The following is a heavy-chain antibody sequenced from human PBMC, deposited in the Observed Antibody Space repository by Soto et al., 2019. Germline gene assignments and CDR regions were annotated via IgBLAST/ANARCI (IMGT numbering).Heavy chain of an antibody. D-gene: IGHD2-2*01. CDR1: GFTFSSYG. V-gene: IGHV3-33*01. J-gene: IGHJ6*01. CDR3: ARDNGDCSSTSCYYYYYYGMDV. CDR2: IWYDGSNK. Sequence: QVQLVESGGGVVQPGRSLRLSCAASGFTFSSYGMHWVRQAPGKGLEWVAVIWYDGSNKYYADSVKGRFTISRDNSKNTLYLQMNSLRAEDTAVYYCARDNGDCSSTSCYYYYYYGMDVW.